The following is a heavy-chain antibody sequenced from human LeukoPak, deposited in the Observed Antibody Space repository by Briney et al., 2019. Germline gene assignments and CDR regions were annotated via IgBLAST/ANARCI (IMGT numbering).Heavy chain of an antibody. D-gene: IGHD4-17*01. V-gene: IGHV3-53*01. CDR1: GFIVNSNY. CDR3: ARHLSGDDI. Sequence: GVSLTLSCAASGFIVNSNYMIWVPQAPGKGLEWVSIIYSGGSTYYADSVKGRFTISRDNSKNTLYLQMNSLRAEDTAVYYCARHLSGDDIWGQGTMVTVSS. CDR2: IYSGGST. J-gene: IGHJ3*02.